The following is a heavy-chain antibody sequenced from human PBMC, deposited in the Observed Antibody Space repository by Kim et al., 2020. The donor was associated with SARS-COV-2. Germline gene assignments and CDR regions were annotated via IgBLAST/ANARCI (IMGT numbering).Heavy chain of an antibody. J-gene: IGHJ6*02. CDR3: ARDLLFSSGESNVDIVATIWGNYYYYGMDV. CDR1: GYTFTSYA. CDR2: INTNTGNP. D-gene: IGHD5-12*01. Sequence: ASVKVSCKASGYTFTSYAMNWVRQAPGQGLEWMGWINTNTGNPTYAQGFTGRFVFSLDTSVSTAYLQISSLKAEDTAVYYCARDLLFSSGESNVDIVATIWGNYYYYGMDVWGQGTTVTVSS. V-gene: IGHV7-4-1*02.